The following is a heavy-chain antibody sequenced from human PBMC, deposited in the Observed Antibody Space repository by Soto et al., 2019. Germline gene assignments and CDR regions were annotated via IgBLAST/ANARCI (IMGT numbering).Heavy chain of an antibody. J-gene: IGHJ5*02. V-gene: IGHV3-23*01. Sequence: GGSLRLSCAASGFTFSDYAMSWVRQAPGKGLEWVSEISGSGGTTHYAVSVRGRFTLSRDNSKNTLFLQMNSLRVEDTAVYYCAKPNSQAWFDPWGQGTLVTVSS. CDR3: AKPNSQAWFDP. CDR1: GFTFSDYA. D-gene: IGHD5-18*01. CDR2: ISGSGGTT.